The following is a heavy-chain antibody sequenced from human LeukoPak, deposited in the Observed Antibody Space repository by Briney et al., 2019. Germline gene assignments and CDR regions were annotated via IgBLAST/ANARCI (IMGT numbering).Heavy chain of an antibody. CDR1: GVSVSTSH. Sequence: SETLSPTCNVSGVSVSTSHWNWIRQRPGKGLEWIGCLSYTGKTDYNPSLKSRVSISLGSSNNHFPLKLTSVTAADTAVYYCSEGYFEPFDHWGQGILVTVSS. V-gene: IGHV4-59*02. J-gene: IGHJ4*02. CDR2: LSYTGKT. CDR3: SEGYFEPFDH. D-gene: IGHD2/OR15-2a*01.